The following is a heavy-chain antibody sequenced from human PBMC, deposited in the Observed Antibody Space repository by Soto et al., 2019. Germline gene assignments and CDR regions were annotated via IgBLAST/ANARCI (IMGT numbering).Heavy chain of an antibody. CDR1: GFTFSSYS. J-gene: IGHJ4*02. D-gene: IGHD6-19*01. V-gene: IGHV3-21*01. CDR2: ISSSSSYI. Sequence: PGGSLRLSCAASGFTFSSYSMNWVRQAPGKGLEWVSSISSSSSYIYYADSVKGRFTISRDNAKNSLYLQINSLRAEDTAVYYCARGTAVAVEDFDYWGQGTLVTVSS. CDR3: ARGTAVAVEDFDY.